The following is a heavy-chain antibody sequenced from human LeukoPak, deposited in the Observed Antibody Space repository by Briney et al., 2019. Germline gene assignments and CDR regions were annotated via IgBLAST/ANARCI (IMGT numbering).Heavy chain of an antibody. CDR3: ARVGQDSYGLGY. D-gene: IGHD5-18*01. J-gene: IGHJ4*02. CDR2: IYSGGST. Sequence: GGSLRLSCAASGFTVSSNYMSWVRQAPGKGLEWVSVIYSGGSTYYADSVKGRFTISRDNSKNTLYLQMNSLRAEDTAVYYCARVGQDSYGLGYWGQGTLVTVSS. CDR1: GFTVSSNY. V-gene: IGHV3-66*02.